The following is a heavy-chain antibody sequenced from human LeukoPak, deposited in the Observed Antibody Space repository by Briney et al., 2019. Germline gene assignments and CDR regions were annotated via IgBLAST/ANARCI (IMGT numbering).Heavy chain of an antibody. J-gene: IGHJ4*02. CDR2: IYPGDSDT. V-gene: IGHV5-51*01. CDR1: GYSFTTYW. Sequence: GESLKISCKVSGYSFTTYWIGWVRQMPGKGLEWMGIIYPGDSDTRYSPSFQGQVTISADKSISTAYLQWSSLKASDTAMYYCARRTDTKDFDYWGQGTLVTVSS. D-gene: IGHD5-18*01. CDR3: ARRTDTKDFDY.